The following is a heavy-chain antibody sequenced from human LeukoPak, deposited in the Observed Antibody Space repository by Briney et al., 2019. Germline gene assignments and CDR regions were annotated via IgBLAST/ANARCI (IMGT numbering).Heavy chain of an antibody. CDR3: ARDQSRSRARGAFDI. V-gene: IGHV4-59*12. Sequence: SETLSLTCTVSGGSISSYYWSWIRQPPGKGLEWIGNVFYSGDTYYNPSLKSRVIISLDTSKNQFSLNLTSVTAADTAVYYCARDQSRSRARGAFDIWGQGTMVTVSS. D-gene: IGHD3-10*01. CDR1: GGSISSYY. CDR2: VFYSGDT. J-gene: IGHJ3*02.